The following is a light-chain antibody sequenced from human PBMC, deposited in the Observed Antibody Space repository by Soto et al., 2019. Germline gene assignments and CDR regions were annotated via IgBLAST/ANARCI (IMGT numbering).Light chain of an antibody. CDR1: QSISSY. Sequence: DVQMTQSTSSLSASIGDRVTITCRASQSISSYLNWYQQKPGKAPKLLIYAASSLQSGVPSRFSGSGSGTDFTLTISSLQPEDFATYYCQQCYSTPQTFGGGTKVAIK. J-gene: IGKJ4*01. CDR2: AAS. V-gene: IGKV1-39*01. CDR3: QQCYSTPQT.